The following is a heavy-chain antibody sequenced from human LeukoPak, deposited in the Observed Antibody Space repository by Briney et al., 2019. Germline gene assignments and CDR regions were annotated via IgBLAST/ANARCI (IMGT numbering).Heavy chain of an antibody. CDR3: ARRVATIGYFDY. Sequence: PSETLSLTCTVSGGSISSGGYYWSWIRQHPGKGLEWIGYIYYSGSTYYNPSLKSRVTISVDTSKNQFSLKLSSVTAADTAVYYCARRVATIGYFDYWGQGTLVTVSS. D-gene: IGHD5-12*01. CDR1: GGSISSGGYY. J-gene: IGHJ4*02. V-gene: IGHV4-31*03. CDR2: IYYSGST.